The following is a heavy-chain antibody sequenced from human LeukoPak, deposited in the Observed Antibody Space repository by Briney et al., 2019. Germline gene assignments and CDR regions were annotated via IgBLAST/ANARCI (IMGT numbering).Heavy chain of an antibody. D-gene: IGHD3-22*01. CDR3: ARGAPAYYYDSSGPLNDY. CDR2: IYYSGST. Sequence: PSETLSLTCTVSGGSISSYYWSWIRQPPGKGLEWIGYIYYSGSTNYNPSLKSRVTISVDTSKNQFSLKLSSVTAADTAVYYCARGAPAYYYDSSGPLNDYWGQGTLVTVSS. V-gene: IGHV4-59*01. J-gene: IGHJ4*02. CDR1: GGSISSYY.